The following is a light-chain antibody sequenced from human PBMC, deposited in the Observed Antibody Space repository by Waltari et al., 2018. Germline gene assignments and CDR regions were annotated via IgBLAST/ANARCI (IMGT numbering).Light chain of an antibody. V-gene: IGKV1-39*01. Sequence: DIRMTQSPSSLSASVGDRVTITCRASQSISNYLNWYQQKPGKAPKFLIYAASTLQSWVPSRFSGSGSGTDFTLTISSLQPEDFATYYCQQTNSLPLTFGGGTTVEIK. J-gene: IGKJ4*01. CDR1: QSISNY. CDR3: QQTNSLPLT. CDR2: AAS.